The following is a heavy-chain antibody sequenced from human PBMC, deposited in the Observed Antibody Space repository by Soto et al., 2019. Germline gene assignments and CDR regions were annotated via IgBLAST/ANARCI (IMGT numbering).Heavy chain of an antibody. J-gene: IGHJ6*03. V-gene: IGHV4-34*01. CDR1: GGSFSGYY. Sequence: SETLSLTCAVYGGSFSGYYWSWIRQPPGKGLEWIGEINHSGSTNYNPSLKSRVTISVDTSKNQFSLKLSSVTAADTAVYYCARGPRGSSSWYPVLPMDVWGKGTTVTVSS. CDR2: INHSGST. CDR3: ARGPRGSSSWYPVLPMDV. D-gene: IGHD6-13*01.